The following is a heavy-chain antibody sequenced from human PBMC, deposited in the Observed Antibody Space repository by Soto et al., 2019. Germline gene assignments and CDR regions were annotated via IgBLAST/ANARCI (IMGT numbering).Heavy chain of an antibody. J-gene: IGHJ4*02. D-gene: IGHD5-12*01. CDR2: IKSKTDGGTT. Sequence: GGSLRLSCAASGFTFSNAWMNWVRQAPGKGLEWVGRIKSKTDGGTTDYAAPVKGRFTISRDDSKNTLYLQMNSLKTEDTAVYYCTIVVPSPYSGYDSPNFDYWGQGTLVTVSS. V-gene: IGHV3-15*07. CDR3: TIVVPSPYSGYDSPNFDY. CDR1: GFTFSNAW.